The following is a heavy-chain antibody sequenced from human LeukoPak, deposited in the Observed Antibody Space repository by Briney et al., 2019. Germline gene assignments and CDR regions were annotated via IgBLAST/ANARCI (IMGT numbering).Heavy chain of an antibody. CDR1: GFTFSDYY. D-gene: IGHD2-15*01. CDR3: ARESSSGSWYYYYGMDV. CDR2: ISSSGSTI. J-gene: IGHJ6*02. V-gene: IGHV3-11*01. Sequence: GGSLRLSCAASGFTFSDYYMSWIRQAPGKGLEWVSYISSSGSTIYYADSVKGRFTISRDNAKNSLYLQMNSLRAEDTAVYYCARESSSGSWYYYYGMDVWGQGTTVTVSS.